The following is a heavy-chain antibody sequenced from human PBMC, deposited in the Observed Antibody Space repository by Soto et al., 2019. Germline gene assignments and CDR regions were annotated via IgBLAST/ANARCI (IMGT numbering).Heavy chain of an antibody. J-gene: IGHJ4*02. CDR3: ARHKIVASTGPTFDC. CDR1: GGSFIGYF. V-gene: IGHV4-59*08. D-gene: IGHD5-12*01. CDR2: IYSSGST. Sequence: PSETLSLTCAVYGGSFIGYFWSWIRQPPGKGLEWIGYIYSSGSTNYNPSLKSRVTLSVDTSKNQFSLKLTSVTAADTAVYFCARHKIVASTGPTFDCWGQGTLVTGSS.